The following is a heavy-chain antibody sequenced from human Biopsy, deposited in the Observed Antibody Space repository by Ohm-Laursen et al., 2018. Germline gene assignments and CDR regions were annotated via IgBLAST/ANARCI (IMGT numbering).Heavy chain of an antibody. V-gene: IGHV4-4*09. CDR2: IHHSGST. Sequence: SQTLSLTCTVSGGSFTGYYWSWIRQPPGKGLECIGNIHHSGSTNYNPSLKSRLTISVDTSKNQFSLKLSSVTAADTAVYYCARMDCSGGSCHYYSYGMDVWGQGTTVTVSS. CDR1: GGSFTGYY. CDR3: ARMDCSGGSCHYYSYGMDV. D-gene: IGHD2-15*01. J-gene: IGHJ6*02.